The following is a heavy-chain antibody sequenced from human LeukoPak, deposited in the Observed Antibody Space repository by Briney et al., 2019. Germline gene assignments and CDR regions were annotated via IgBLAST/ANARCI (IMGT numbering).Heavy chain of an antibody. J-gene: IGHJ6*03. V-gene: IGHV3-66*01. CDR2: IYSGGYT. D-gene: IGHD3-16*02. Sequence: GGSLRLSCAPSEFIVSNNYMSWVRQAPGKGLEWVSVIYSGGYTYYADSVKGRFTISRDNAKNTLNLQMNSLRAEDTAVYYCARGVSGTYHNLAYMDVWGKGTTVTISS. CDR3: ARGVSGTYHNLAYMDV. CDR1: EFIVSNNY.